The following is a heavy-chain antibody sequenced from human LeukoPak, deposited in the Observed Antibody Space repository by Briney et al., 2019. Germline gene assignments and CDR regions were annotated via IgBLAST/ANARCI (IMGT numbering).Heavy chain of an antibody. Sequence: ASETLSLTCTVSGGSISSYYWSWIRQPPGKGLEWIGYIYYSGSTNYNPSLKSRVTISVDTSKNQFSLKLSSVTAADTAVYYCARANGYSRFGYWGQGTLVTVSS. D-gene: IGHD5-18*01. V-gene: IGHV4-59*01. CDR3: ARANGYSRFGY. CDR2: IYYSGST. J-gene: IGHJ4*02. CDR1: GGSISSYY.